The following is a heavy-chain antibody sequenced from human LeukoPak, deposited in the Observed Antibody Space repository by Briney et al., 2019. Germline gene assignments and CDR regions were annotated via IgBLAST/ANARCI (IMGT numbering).Heavy chain of an antibody. J-gene: IGHJ4*02. V-gene: IGHV5-51*01. CDR1: GYTFSSYW. CDR2: IYPGDSDT. Sequence: GESLKISCKGSGYTFSSYWIGWVRQMPGKGLEWMGIIYPGDSDTRYSPSLQGQVSISVDTSIGTAYLQWSSLKASDTAIYYCAGQNDFRLDYWGQGTLVTVSS. D-gene: IGHD3-3*01. CDR3: AGQNDFRLDY.